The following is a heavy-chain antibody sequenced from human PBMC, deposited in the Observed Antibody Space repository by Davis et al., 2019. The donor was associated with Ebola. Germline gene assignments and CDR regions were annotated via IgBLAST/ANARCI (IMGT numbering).Heavy chain of an antibody. CDR2: IYYSGST. Sequence: SETLSLTCTVSGGSISSYYWSWIRQPPGKGLEWIGYIYYSGSTNYNPSLKSRVTISVDTSKNQFPLKLSSVTAADTAVYYCARSVYDFWSGYPSSDVWGQGTTVTVSS. V-gene: IGHV4-59*01. D-gene: IGHD3-3*01. CDR3: ARSVYDFWSGYPSSDV. CDR1: GGSISSYY. J-gene: IGHJ6*02.